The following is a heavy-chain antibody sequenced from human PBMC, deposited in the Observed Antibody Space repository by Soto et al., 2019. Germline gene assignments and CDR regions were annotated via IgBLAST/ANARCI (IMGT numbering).Heavy chain of an antibody. CDR3: ASIVVPAAPFDY. D-gene: IGHD2-2*01. CDR2: ISYSGST. CDR1: GGSISSGGYY. J-gene: IGHJ4*02. V-gene: IGHV4-31*03. Sequence: SETLSLTCTVSGGSISSGGYYWSWIRQHPGTGLEWIGHISYSGSTYYNPSLKSRVTISVDTSKNQFSLKPSSVTAADTAVYYCASIVVPAAPFDYWGQGNLVTVS.